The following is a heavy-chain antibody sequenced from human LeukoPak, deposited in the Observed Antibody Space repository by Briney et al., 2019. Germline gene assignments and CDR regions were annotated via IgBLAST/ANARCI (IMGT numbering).Heavy chain of an antibody. CDR1: GFTFSSYG. D-gene: IGHD1-26*01. CDR2: IRYDGSDK. CDR3: ARDNVGATSFDY. Sequence: GGSLRLSCAASGFTFSSYGMHWVRQTPGKGLEWVAFIRYDGSDKYYADSVKGRFTISRDNSKNTLYLQMNSLRTDDTAVYYCARDNVGATSFDYWGQGTLVTVSS. V-gene: IGHV3-30*02. J-gene: IGHJ4*02.